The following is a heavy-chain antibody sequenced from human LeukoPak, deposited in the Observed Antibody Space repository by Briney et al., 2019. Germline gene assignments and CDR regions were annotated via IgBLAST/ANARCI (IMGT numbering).Heavy chain of an antibody. CDR1: GGSISSYY. Sequence: SETLSLTCTVSGGSISSYYWSWIRQPPGKGLEWIGYIYYSGSTYYNPSLKSRVTISVDTSKNQFSLKLSSVTAADTAVYYCARGQLELLDYYYYYMDVWGXGTTVTVSS. J-gene: IGHJ6*03. D-gene: IGHD1-7*01. CDR2: IYYSGST. V-gene: IGHV4-59*06. CDR3: ARGQLELLDYYYYYMDV.